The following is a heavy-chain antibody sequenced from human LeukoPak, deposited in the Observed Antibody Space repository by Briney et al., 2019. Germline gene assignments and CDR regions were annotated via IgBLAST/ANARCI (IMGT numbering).Heavy chain of an antibody. V-gene: IGHV1-2*02. CDR2: INPNSGGT. CDR3: ARDGSGSYSRLDV. D-gene: IGHD1-26*01. CDR1: GYTFTSYG. J-gene: IGHJ6*04. Sequence: ASVKVSCKASGYTFTSYGISWVRQAPGQGLEWMGWINPNSGGTNYAQKFQGRVTMTRDTSISTAYMELSRLRSDDTAVYYCARDGSGSYSRLDVWGKGTTGTVSS.